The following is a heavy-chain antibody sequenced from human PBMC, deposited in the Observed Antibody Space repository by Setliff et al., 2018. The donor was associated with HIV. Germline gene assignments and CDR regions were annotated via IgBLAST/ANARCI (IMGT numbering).Heavy chain of an antibody. V-gene: IGHV1-69-2*01. D-gene: IGHD3-22*01. CDR3: ATSYDDSGFYGRYGY. J-gene: IGHJ4*02. CDR2: VDPEDGET. Sequence: ASVKVSCKASGYTFSDYYIHWVQQAPGKGLEWVGRVDPEDGETIFAEKFQGRVTITADTSTVTAYMEMSSLRSEDTAVFYCATSYDDSGFYGRYGYWGQGTLVTVSS. CDR1: GYTFSDYY.